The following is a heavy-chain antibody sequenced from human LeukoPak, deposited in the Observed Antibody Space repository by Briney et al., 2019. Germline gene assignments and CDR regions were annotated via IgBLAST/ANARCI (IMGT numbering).Heavy chain of an antibody. CDR2: INHSGST. CDR3: ARVGTIFGEWPDY. V-gene: IGHV4-34*01. Sequence: SETLSLTCAVYGGSFSCYYWSWVRQPPGKGLEWIGEINHSGSTNYNPSLKSRVTISADTSKNQFSLKLSSVTAADTTVYYCARVGTIFGEWPDYWGQGTLVTVSS. J-gene: IGHJ4*02. CDR1: GGSFSCYY. D-gene: IGHD3-3*01.